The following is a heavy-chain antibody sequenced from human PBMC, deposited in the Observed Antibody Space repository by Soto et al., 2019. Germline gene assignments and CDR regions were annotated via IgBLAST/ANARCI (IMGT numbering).Heavy chain of an antibody. Sequence: QVQLVESGGGVVQPGRSLRLSCAASGFTFSSYAMHWVRQAPGKGLEWVAVISYDGSNKYYADSVKGRFTISRDNSKNTLYLQMNSLRAEDTAMYYCARVSVAGTISAFDIWGQGTMVTVSS. CDR1: GFTFSSYA. D-gene: IGHD6-19*01. V-gene: IGHV3-30-3*01. J-gene: IGHJ3*02. CDR3: ARVSVAGTISAFDI. CDR2: ISYDGSNK.